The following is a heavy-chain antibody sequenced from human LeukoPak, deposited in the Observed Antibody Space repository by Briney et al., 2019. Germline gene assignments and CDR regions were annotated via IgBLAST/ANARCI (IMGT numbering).Heavy chain of an antibody. J-gene: IGHJ5*02. CDR3: ANNHGGSSSWYFDP. D-gene: IGHD6-13*01. CDR2: ISGSGGST. CDR1: GFTFSNYA. Sequence: QPGGSLRLSCAASGFTFSNYAMSWVRQAPGKGLEWVSAISGSGGSTYYADSVKGRFTISRDNSKNTLYLQMNSLRAEDTAVYYCANNHGGSSSWYFDPWGQGTLVTVSS. V-gene: IGHV3-23*01.